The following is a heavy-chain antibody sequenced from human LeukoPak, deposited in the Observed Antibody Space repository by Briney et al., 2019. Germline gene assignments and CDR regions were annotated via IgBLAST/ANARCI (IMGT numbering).Heavy chain of an antibody. V-gene: IGHV3-7*03. CDR3: AKESDFWSGYYRLGFDY. D-gene: IGHD3-3*01. Sequence: GGSLRLSCAASGFTFSSYWMSWVRQAPGKGLEWVANIKQDGSQKYYVDSVKGRFSISRDNAKNSLYLQMNSLRAEDTAVYYCAKESDFWSGYYRLGFDYWGQGTLVTVSS. J-gene: IGHJ4*02. CDR2: IKQDGSQK. CDR1: GFTFSSYW.